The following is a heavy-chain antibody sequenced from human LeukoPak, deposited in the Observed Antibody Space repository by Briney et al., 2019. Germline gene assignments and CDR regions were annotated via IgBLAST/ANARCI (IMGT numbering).Heavy chain of an antibody. D-gene: IGHD5-18*01. Sequence: GGSLRLSCAASGFTFDDYGMSWVRQAPGKGLEWVSGINWNGGSTGYADSVKGRFTISRDNAKTSLYLQMNSLRAEDTAVYYCARHLSGVTGYTYGRGIDYWGQGTLVTVSS. J-gene: IGHJ4*02. CDR1: GFTFDDYG. V-gene: IGHV3-20*04. CDR2: INWNGGST. CDR3: ARHLSGVTGYTYGRGIDY.